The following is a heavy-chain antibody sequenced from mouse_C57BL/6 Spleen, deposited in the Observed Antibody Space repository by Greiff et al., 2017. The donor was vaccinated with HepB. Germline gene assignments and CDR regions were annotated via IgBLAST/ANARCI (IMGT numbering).Heavy chain of an antibody. CDR1: GFTFSDYG. CDR2: ISSGSSTI. CDR3: ARRELGGYFDY. V-gene: IGHV5-17*01. D-gene: IGHD1-1*02. Sequence: DVQLQESGGGLVKPGGSLKLSCAASGFTFSDYGMHWVRQAPEKGLEWVAYISSGSSTIYYADTVKGRFTISRDNAKNTLFLQMTSLRSEDTAMYYCARRELGGYFDYWGQGTTLTVSS. J-gene: IGHJ2*01.